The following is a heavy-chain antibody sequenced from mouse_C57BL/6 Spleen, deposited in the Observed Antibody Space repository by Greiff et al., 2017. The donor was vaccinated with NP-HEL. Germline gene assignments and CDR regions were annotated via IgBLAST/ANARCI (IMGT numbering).Heavy chain of an antibody. CDR1: GYTFTDYE. J-gene: IGHJ2*01. CDR3: TRDTTVVAPSVY. Sequence: QVQLQQSGAELVRPGASVTLSCKASGYTFTDYEMHWVKQTPVHGLEWIGAIDPETGGTAYNQKFKGKAILTADKSSSTAYMELRSLTSEDSAVYYCTRDTTVVAPSVYWGQGTTLTVSS. V-gene: IGHV1-15*01. CDR2: IDPETGGT. D-gene: IGHD1-1*01.